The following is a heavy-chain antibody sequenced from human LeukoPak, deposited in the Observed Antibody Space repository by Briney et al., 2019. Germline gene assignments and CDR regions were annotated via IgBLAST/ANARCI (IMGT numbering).Heavy chain of an antibody. J-gene: IGHJ4*02. D-gene: IGHD2-15*01. CDR2: SGDSDGST. Sequence: GGSLRLSCAASGFTFSGSGMSWVRQAPGKGLEWISSSGDSDGSTYYADSLKGRFTISRDNSKNTLYLQMNSLRAEGTAVYYCAKGGCRGTCNPLAYWGQGALVTVSP. CDR1: GFTFSGSG. CDR3: AKGGCRGTCNPLAY. V-gene: IGHV3-23*01.